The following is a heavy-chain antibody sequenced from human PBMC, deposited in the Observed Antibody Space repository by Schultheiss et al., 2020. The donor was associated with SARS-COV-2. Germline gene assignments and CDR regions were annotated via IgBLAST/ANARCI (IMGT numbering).Heavy chain of an antibody. J-gene: IGHJ4*02. D-gene: IGHD6-19*01. CDR3: ARDYGGWSLDY. V-gene: IGHV3-64*04. CDR1: GFTFSSYA. CDR2: ISSNGGST. Sequence: GGSLRLSCSASGFTFSSYAMYWVRQAPGKGLEYVSAISSNGGSTYYADSVKGRFTISRDNSKNTLYLQMNSLRAEDTAVYYCARDYGGWSLDYWGQGTLVTVSS.